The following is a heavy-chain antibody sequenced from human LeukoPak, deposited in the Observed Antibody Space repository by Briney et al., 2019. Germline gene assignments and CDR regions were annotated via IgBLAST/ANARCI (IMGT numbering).Heavy chain of an antibody. V-gene: IGHV3-33*01. Sequence: GGSLRLSCAASGFTFSSYAMHWVRQAPGKGLECVAVIWYDGSNKYYADSVKGRFTISRDNSKNTLYLQINSLRAEDTAVYYCARERYSLAVAGIDYGGQGTLVTVSS. J-gene: IGHJ4*02. CDR1: GFTFSSYA. D-gene: IGHD6-19*01. CDR2: IWYDGSNK. CDR3: ARERYSLAVAGIDY.